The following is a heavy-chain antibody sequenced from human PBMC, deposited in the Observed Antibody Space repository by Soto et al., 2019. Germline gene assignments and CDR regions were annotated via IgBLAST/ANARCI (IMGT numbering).Heavy chain of an antibody. CDR3: ARDHLAARPRWVDY. V-gene: IGHV3-7*03. CDR2: IKQDGSEK. CDR1: GFTFSSYW. Sequence: EVQLVESGGGLVQPGGSLRLSCAASGFTFSSYWMSWVRQAPGKGLEWVANIKQDGSEKYYVDSVKGRFTISRDNAKNSMYLQMNSLRAGDTAVYYCARDHLAARPRWVDYWGPRTLVNVSS. J-gene: IGHJ4*02. D-gene: IGHD6-6*01.